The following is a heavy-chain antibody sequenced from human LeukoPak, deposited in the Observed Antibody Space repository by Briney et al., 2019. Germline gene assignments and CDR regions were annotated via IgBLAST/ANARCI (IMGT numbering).Heavy chain of an antibody. CDR3: ARDRPRWFGELSQYNWFDP. Sequence: SETLSLTCTVSGGSISSSSYYWGWIRQPPGKGLEWIGSIYYSGSTYYNPSLKSRVTISVDTSKNQFSLKLSSVTAADTAVYYCARDRPRWFGELSQYNWFDPWGQGTLVTVSS. CDR1: GGSISSSSYY. CDR2: IYYSGST. V-gene: IGHV4-39*07. D-gene: IGHD3-10*01. J-gene: IGHJ5*02.